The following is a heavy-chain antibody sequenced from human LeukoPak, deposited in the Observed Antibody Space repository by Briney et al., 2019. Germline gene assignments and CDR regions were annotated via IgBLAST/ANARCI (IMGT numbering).Heavy chain of an antibody. CDR1: GGSFSGYY. Sequence: SETLSLTCAVYGGSFSGYYWSWIRQPPGKGLEWIGEINHSGSTNYNPSLKSRVTISVDTSKNQFSLKLSSVTAADTAVYYCARRSVGGYSSGWYKFDWFDPWGQGTLVTVSS. D-gene: IGHD6-13*01. V-gene: IGHV4-34*01. CDR3: ARRSVGGYSSGWYKFDWFDP. J-gene: IGHJ5*02. CDR2: INHSGST.